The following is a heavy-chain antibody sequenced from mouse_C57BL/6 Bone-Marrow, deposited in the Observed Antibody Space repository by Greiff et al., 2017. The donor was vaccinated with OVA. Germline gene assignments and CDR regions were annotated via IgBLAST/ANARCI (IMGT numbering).Heavy chain of an antibody. CDR1: GYTFTSYW. J-gene: IGHJ2*01. V-gene: IGHV1-50*01. Sequence: VQLQQPGAELVKPGASVKLSCKASGYTFTSYWMQWVKQRPGQGLEWIGEIDPSDSYTNYNQKFKGKATLTVDTSSSTAYMQLSSLTSEDSAVYYCARPLYWGQGTTLTVSS. CDR2: IDPSDSYT. CDR3: ARPLY.